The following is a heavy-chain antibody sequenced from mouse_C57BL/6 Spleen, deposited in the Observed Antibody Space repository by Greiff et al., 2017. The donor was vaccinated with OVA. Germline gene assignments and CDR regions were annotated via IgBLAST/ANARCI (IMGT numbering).Heavy chain of an antibody. V-gene: IGHV1-82*01. CDR3: ARLDTTVNRYFHY. D-gene: IGHD1-1*01. Sequence: QVQLQQSGPELVKPGASVKISCKASGYAFSSSWMNWVKQRPGKGLEWIGRIYPGDGDTNYNGKFKGKATLTADKSSSTAYMQLSSLTSEDSAVYFCARLDTTVNRYFHYWGQGTTLTVSS. CDR1: GYAFSSSW. J-gene: IGHJ2*01. CDR2: IYPGDGDT.